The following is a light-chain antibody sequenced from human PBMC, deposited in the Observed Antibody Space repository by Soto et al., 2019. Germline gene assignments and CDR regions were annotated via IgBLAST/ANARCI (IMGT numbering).Light chain of an antibody. CDR2: DAS. CDR1: QDINDW. V-gene: IGKV1-5*01. Sequence: DIQMTQSPSTLSASVGDRVIITCRASQDINDWLAWYQQKPGNAPKFLIYDASTLESGVPSRFSGSGSGTEFTLTISSLQPDDFATYYCQQYHSRPTFGQGTKVDIK. CDR3: QQYHSRPT. J-gene: IGKJ1*01.